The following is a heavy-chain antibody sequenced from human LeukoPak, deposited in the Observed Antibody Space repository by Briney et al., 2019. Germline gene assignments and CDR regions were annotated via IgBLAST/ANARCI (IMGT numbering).Heavy chain of an antibody. CDR2: IIPNFGIA. CDR3: ARDSYDSSGYYPAESDY. J-gene: IGHJ4*02. Sequence: ASVKVSCKASGGTFSSYAISWVRQAPGQGLEWMGRIIPNFGIANYAQKFQGRVTITADKSTSTAYMELSSLRSEDTAVYYCARDSYDSSGYYPAESDYWGQGTLVTVSS. V-gene: IGHV1-69*04. CDR1: GGTFSSYA. D-gene: IGHD3-22*01.